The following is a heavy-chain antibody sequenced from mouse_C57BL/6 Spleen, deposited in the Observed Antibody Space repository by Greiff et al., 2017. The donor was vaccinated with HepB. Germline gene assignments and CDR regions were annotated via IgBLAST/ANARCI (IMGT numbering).Heavy chain of an antibody. CDR1: GFTFSDYG. CDR2: ISSGSSTI. CDR3: ARLSFDV. Sequence: VQLKESGGGLVKPGGSLKLSCAASGFTFSDYGMHWVRQAPEKGLEWVAYISSGSSTIYYADTVKGRFTISRDNAKNTLFLQMTSLRSEDTAMYYCARLSFDVWGTGTTVTVSS. J-gene: IGHJ1*03. V-gene: IGHV5-17*01.